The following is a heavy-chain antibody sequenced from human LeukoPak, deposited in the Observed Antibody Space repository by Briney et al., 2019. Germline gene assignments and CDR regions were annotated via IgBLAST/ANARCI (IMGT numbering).Heavy chain of an antibody. J-gene: IGHJ4*02. CDR3: ASLPAAGFDY. CDR1: GGSISSSSYY. CDR2: IYYSGST. Sequence: SETLSLTCTVSGGSISSSSYYWGWIRQPPGKGLEWIGSIYYSGSTYYNPSLKSRVTISVDTSKNQFSLKLSSVTAADTAVYYCASLPAAGFDYWGQGTLVTVSS. V-gene: IGHV4-39*01. D-gene: IGHD2-2*01.